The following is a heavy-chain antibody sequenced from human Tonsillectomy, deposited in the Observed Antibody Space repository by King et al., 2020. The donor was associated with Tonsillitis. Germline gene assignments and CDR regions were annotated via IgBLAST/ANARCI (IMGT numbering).Heavy chain of an antibody. J-gene: IGHJ6*02. Sequence: VQLVESGGGLVKPGGSLRLSCAASGFTFSDYYMSWIRQAPGKGLEWVSYISSSSSYTNYADSVKGRFTISRDNAKNSLYLQMNSLRAEDTAVYYCARDTYGFSSYYYYGIDVWGQGTTVTVSS. D-gene: IGHD3-10*01. V-gene: IGHV3-11*06. CDR2: ISSSSSYT. CDR3: ARDTYGFSSYYYYGIDV. CDR1: GFTFSDYY.